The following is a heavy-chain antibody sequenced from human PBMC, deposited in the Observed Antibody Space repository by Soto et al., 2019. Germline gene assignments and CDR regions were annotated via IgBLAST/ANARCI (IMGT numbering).Heavy chain of an antibody. V-gene: IGHV3-48*03. D-gene: IGHD2-15*01. J-gene: IGHJ1*01. CDR2: ISSSGSTI. Sequence: GSLRLSCAASGFTFSSDEMNLVLHAPGKGLEWVSYISSSGSTIYYADSVKGRFTISRDNAKNSLYLQMNSLRAEDTAVYYCARDGLLGYCSGGSCYPEYFQHWGQGTLVTAPQ. CDR3: ARDGLLGYCSGGSCYPEYFQH. CDR1: GFTFSSDE.